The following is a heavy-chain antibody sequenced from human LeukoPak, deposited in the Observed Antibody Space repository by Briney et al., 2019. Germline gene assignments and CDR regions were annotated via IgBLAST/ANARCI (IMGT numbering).Heavy chain of an antibody. D-gene: IGHD4-17*01. CDR2: ISVSGNT. V-gene: IGHV3-23*01. CDR3: ARDQNGYGDPSFFDY. CDR1: GFTLSSYA. J-gene: IGHJ4*02. Sequence: PGGSLRLSCAASGFTLSSYAMSWVRQAPGKGLEWVSAISVSGNTYHAASVKGRFTISRDNAKNSLYLQMNSLRAEDTAVYYCARDQNGYGDPSFFDYWGQGTLVTVSS.